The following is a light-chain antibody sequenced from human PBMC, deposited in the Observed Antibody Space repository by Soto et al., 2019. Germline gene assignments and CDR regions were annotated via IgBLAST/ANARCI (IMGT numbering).Light chain of an antibody. Sequence: QSVLTQPRSVSGSPGHSVTISCTGTSSDVYGYNSVSWYQQHPGKAPKLIIYDVFKRPSGVPDRFSGSKSGSTPSLTISGLQTEDEADYYCCSYAGSYTDWVFGGGTKLTVL. V-gene: IGLV2-11*01. J-gene: IGLJ3*02. CDR1: SSDVYGYNS. CDR3: CSYAGSYTDWV. CDR2: DVF.